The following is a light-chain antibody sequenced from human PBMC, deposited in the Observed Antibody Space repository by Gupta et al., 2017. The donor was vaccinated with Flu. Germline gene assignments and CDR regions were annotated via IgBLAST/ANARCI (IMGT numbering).Light chain of an antibody. CDR2: AAS. CDR3: QQRYSTPRT. CDR1: QSISTY. J-gene: IGKJ1*01. V-gene: IGKV1-39*01. Sequence: DIHVTQSPSSLSASIGDRVTITCRASQSISTYLNWYQQKPGKAPKLLIYAASSLQSEAPSRFSGSGSGTXFTLTIXRLQPEDFATYYCQQRYSTPRTFGXGTKVEIK.